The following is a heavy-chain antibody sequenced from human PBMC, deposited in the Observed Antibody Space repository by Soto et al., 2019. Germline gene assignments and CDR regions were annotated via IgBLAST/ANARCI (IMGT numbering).Heavy chain of an antibody. Sequence: QITLKESGPTLVKPTQTLTLTCTFSGFSLSTSGVGVGWIRQPPGKALEWLALIYWDDDKRYSPSLKSRLTITKDSSKNQVVLTMTNMDPVDSATYYCAHLRFLEWFWYFDLWGRGTLVTVSS. V-gene: IGHV2-5*02. CDR2: IYWDDDK. J-gene: IGHJ2*01. CDR1: GFSLSTSGVG. D-gene: IGHD3-3*01. CDR3: AHLRFLEWFWYFDL.